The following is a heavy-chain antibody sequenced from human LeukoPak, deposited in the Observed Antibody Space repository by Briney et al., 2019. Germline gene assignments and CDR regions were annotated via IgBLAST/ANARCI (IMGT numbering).Heavy chain of an antibody. CDR2: ISTYDSNT. J-gene: IGHJ4*02. CDR1: GYTFTNYD. D-gene: IGHD1-26*01. V-gene: IGHV1-18*01. CDR3: VRGGGEPGDY. Sequence: GASVKVSCKASGYTFTNYDITWVRQAPGKGLEWMGWISTYDSNTNYAQKLQDKFTMTTDTSTSTAYMELRNLRSDDTAVYYCVRGGGEPGDYWGQGTLVTVSS.